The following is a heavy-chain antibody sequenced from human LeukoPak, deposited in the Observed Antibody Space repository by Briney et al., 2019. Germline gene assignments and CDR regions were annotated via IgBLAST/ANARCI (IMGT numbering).Heavy chain of an antibody. Sequence: GGSLRLSCAASGFTFNNYAMNWVRQAPGKGLEWVSSISGGGETAYYADSAKGRFTISRDNSQNTLYLQMNSLRAEDTAVYYCARDYADYVGYFFFDYWGQGTLVIVSS. CDR3: ARDYADYVGYFFFDY. J-gene: IGHJ4*02. CDR1: GFTFNNYA. V-gene: IGHV3-23*01. D-gene: IGHD4-17*01. CDR2: ISGGGETA.